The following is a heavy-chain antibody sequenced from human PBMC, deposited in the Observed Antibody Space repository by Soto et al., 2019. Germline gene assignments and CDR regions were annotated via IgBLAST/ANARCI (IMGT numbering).Heavy chain of an antibody. Sequence: ASVKVSCKAIGYSFTSHYMHWVRQAPGQGLEWMGTIYPGGVNIGYAQKFKGRVTMTKDTSTSTVYMELNSLTSEDTAVYYRATDLRYSYGYDYWGQGTLVTVSS. J-gene: IGHJ4*02. CDR2: IYPGGVNI. CDR3: ATDLRYSYGYDY. D-gene: IGHD5-18*01. CDR1: GYSFTSHY. V-gene: IGHV1-46*01.